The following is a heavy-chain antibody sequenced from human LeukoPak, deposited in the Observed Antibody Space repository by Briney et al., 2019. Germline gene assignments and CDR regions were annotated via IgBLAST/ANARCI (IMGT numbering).Heavy chain of an antibody. D-gene: IGHD3-10*01. CDR1: GGTFSSCA. V-gene: IGHV1-69*05. J-gene: IGHJ4*02. CDR2: IIPIFGTA. Sequence: SVKVSCKASGGTFSSCAISWVRQAPGQGLEWMGRIIPIFGTANYAQKFQGRVTITTDESTSTAYMELSSLRSEDTAVYYCARGRFMVRGVITLDYWGQGTLVTVSS. CDR3: ARGRFMVRGVITLDY.